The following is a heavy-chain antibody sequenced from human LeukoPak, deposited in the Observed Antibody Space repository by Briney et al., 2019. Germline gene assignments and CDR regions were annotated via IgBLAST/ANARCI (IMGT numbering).Heavy chain of an antibody. Sequence: SETLSLTCAVYGGSFSGYYWSWIRQPPGKGLEWIGEINHSGSTNYNPSLKSRVTISVDTSKNQFSLKLSSVTAAGTAVYYCARHHGLRYYYAMDVWGQGTTVTVSS. CDR2: INHSGST. CDR3: ARHHGLRYYYAMDV. J-gene: IGHJ6*02. V-gene: IGHV4-34*01. CDR1: GGSFSGYY.